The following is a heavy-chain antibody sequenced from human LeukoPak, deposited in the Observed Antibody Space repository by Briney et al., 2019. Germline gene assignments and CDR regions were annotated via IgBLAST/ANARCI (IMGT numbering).Heavy chain of an antibody. CDR2: INPSGGST. CDR3: ARDRNSGGKSWYYFDY. CDR1: GYTFTSYY. V-gene: IGHV1-46*01. D-gene: IGHD4-23*01. Sequence: ASVKVSCKASGYTFTSYYMHWVRQAPGQGLEWMGIINPSGGSTSYAQKFRGRVTMTRDTSTSTVYMELSSLRSEDTAVYYCARDRNSGGKSWYYFDYWGQGTLVTVSS. J-gene: IGHJ4*02.